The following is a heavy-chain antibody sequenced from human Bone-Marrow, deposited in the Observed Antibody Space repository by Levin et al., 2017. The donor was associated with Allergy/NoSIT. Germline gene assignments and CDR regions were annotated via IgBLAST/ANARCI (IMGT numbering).Heavy chain of an antibody. Sequence: GGSLRLSCAASGFTFENYAIHWVRQAPGKGLEWVSGINWNSNKIDYGDAVKGRFTISRDNARNSVNLQMDSLREEDTAFYYCVRGSSSSWSFLGNNWFDPWGQGTLVTVSS. J-gene: IGHJ5*02. D-gene: IGHD6-13*01. CDR3: VRGSSSSWSFLGNNWFDP. CDR2: INWNSNKI. V-gene: IGHV3-9*01. CDR1: GFTFENYA.